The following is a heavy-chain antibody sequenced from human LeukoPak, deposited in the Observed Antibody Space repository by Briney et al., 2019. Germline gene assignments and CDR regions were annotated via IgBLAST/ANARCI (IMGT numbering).Heavy chain of an antibody. CDR1: GYTFTSYG. D-gene: IGHD3-10*01. J-gene: IGHJ5*02. V-gene: IGHV1-18*04. CDR2: ISAYNGNT. CDR3: ARVPPGASWFDP. Sequence: ASVKVSCKASGYTFTSYGISWVRQAPGQGLEWMGWISAYNGNTNYAQKLQGRVTMTTDTSTSTAYTELRGLRSDDTAVYYCARVPPGASWFDPWGQGTLVTVSS.